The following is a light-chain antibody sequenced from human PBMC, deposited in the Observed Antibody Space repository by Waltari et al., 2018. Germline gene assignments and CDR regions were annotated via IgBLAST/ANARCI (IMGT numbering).Light chain of an antibody. V-gene: IGKV3-20*01. CDR2: GVS. CDR1: ESVPAGY. CDR3: QQYGSSPWT. Sequence: IVLTQSPGTLSLSPGERANLSCRASESVPAGYLAWYQQRPGQSPRLLIYGVSNRAADIPDRFSGSESGTDFTLTISRLEPEDFAVYYCQQYGSSPWTFGQGTRVDI. J-gene: IGKJ1*01.